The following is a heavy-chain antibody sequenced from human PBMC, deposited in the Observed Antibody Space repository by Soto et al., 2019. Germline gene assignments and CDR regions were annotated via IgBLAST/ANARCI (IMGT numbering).Heavy chain of an antibody. D-gene: IGHD6-13*01. V-gene: IGHV2-5*01. Sequence: QITLKESGPTLVKPTQTLTLTCTFSGFSLSTSGVGVGCISQPPGRALEWLALIYLNHDKRYSPSLKIRLTITKDTSHNQLFLTVPSLDPVDTATYYCARLYSRSCYSWFAPWGQGTLVNVSS. CDR3: ARLYSRSCYSWFAP. CDR1: GFSLSTSGVG. CDR2: IYLNHDK. J-gene: IGHJ5*02.